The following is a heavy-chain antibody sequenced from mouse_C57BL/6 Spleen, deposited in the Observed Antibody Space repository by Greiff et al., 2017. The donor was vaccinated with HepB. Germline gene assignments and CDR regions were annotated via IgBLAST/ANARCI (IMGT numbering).Heavy chain of an antibody. V-gene: IGHV1-50*01. CDR3: ARSGDGYPFYYFDY. CDR2: IDPSDSYT. D-gene: IGHD2-3*01. CDR1: GYTFTSYW. Sequence: QVQLQQPGAELVKPGASVKLSCKASGYTFTSYWMQWVKQRPGQGLEWIGEIDPSDSYTNYNQKFKGKATLTVDTSSSTAYMQLSRLTSEDSAVYYCARSGDGYPFYYFDYWGQGTTLTVSS. J-gene: IGHJ2*01.